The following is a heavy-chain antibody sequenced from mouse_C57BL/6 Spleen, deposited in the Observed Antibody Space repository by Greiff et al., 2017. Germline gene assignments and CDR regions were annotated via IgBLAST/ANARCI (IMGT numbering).Heavy chain of an antibody. Sequence: EVKLQESGGGLVKPGGSLKLSCAASGFTFSSYTMSWVRQTPEKRLEWVATISGGGGNTYYPDSVKGRFTISRDNAKNTLYLQMSSLRSEDTALYYCARLYYGYYFDYWGQGTTLTVSS. CDR2: ISGGGGNT. CDR3: ARLYYGYYFDY. J-gene: IGHJ2*01. V-gene: IGHV5-9*01. CDR1: GFTFSSYT. D-gene: IGHD1-1*01.